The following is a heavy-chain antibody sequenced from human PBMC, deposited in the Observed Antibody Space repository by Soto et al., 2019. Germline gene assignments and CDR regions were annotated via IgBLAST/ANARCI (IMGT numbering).Heavy chain of an antibody. J-gene: IGHJ4*02. CDR3: ARDPSVTAIGRADH. CDR1: RFTFDDYS. D-gene: IGHD1-1*01. V-gene: IGHV3-9*01. Sequence: SLRLSCVVSRFTFDDYSMHWVRQAPGGGLEWVSGINWNSAVIGYADSVKGRFTISRDNAKNALYLQMKSLRSEDTALYYCARDPSVTAIGRADHWGQGTLVTVSS. CDR2: INWNSAVI.